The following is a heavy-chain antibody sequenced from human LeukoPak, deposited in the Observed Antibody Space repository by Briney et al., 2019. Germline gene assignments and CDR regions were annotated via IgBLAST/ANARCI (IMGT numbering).Heavy chain of an antibody. CDR1: GFTVSRNY. CDR3: ARGGSYDSSGYYYAPFFDY. CDR2: LYSDGST. V-gene: IGHV3-53*01. J-gene: IGHJ4*02. Sequence: GGSLRLSCAASGFTVSRNYMSWVRQAPGKGLEWVSVLYSDGSTYHADSVKGRFTISRDNSKNTLYLQMNSLRAEDTAVYYCARGGSYDSSGYYYAPFFDYWGQGTLVTVSS. D-gene: IGHD3-22*01.